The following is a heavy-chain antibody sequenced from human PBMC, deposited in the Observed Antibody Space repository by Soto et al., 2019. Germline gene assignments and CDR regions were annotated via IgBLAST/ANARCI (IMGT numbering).Heavy chain of an antibody. Sequence: ASVKVSCKASGYTFTSYGISWVRQAPGQGLEWMGWISAYNGNTNYAQKLQGRVTMTTDTSTSTAYMELRSLRSDDTAVYYCATYGRAGTTPRYYGVDVWGQGTTVTVSS. CDR1: GYTFTSYG. V-gene: IGHV1-18*01. CDR3: ATYGRAGTTPRYYGVDV. J-gene: IGHJ6*02. D-gene: IGHD1-7*01. CDR2: ISAYNGNT.